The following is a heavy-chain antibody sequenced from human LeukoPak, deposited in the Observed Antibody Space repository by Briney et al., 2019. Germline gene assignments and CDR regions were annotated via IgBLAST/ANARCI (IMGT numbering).Heavy chain of an antibody. CDR3: AKGPKWSDYYYGMDV. CDR2: ISGSGGST. Sequence: GGSLRLSCAASGFTFSSYAMSWVRQAPGKGLEWVSAISGSGGSTYYADSVKGRFTISRDNSKNTLYLQMNSLRAEDTAVYYCAKGPKWSDYYYGMDVWGQGTTVTVSS. J-gene: IGHJ6*02. CDR1: GFTFSSYA. V-gene: IGHV3-23*01. D-gene: IGHD2-15*01.